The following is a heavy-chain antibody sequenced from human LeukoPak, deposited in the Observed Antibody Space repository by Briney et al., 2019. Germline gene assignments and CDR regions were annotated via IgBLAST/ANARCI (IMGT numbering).Heavy chain of an antibody. Sequence: SVKVSCKASRGTFTSYAISWVRQAPGQGLEWMGGIIPIFGTANYAQKFQGRVTITTDESTSTAYMELSGLRSDDTAVYYCARGMYSPFDPWGQGTLVTVSS. V-gene: IGHV1-69*05. CDR1: RGTFTSYA. CDR2: IIPIFGTA. D-gene: IGHD2-21*01. J-gene: IGHJ5*02. CDR3: ARGMYSPFDP.